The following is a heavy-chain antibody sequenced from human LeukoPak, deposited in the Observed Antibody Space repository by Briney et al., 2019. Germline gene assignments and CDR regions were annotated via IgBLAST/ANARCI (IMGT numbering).Heavy chain of an antibody. D-gene: IGHD4-17*01. CDR2: ISYDGSNK. CDR1: GFTFSSYA. J-gene: IGHJ4*02. CDR3: ARYMMTTVTTGDRGYFDY. V-gene: IGHV3-30*04. Sequence: GGSLRLSCAASGFTFSSYAMHWVRQAPGKGLEWVAVISYDGSNKYYADSVKGRFTISRDNSKNTLYLQMNSLRAEDTAVYYCARYMMTTVTTGDRGYFDYWGQGTLVTVSS.